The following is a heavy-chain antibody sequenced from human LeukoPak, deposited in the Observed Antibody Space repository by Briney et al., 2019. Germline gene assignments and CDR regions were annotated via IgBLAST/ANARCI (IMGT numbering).Heavy chain of an antibody. Sequence: PSQTLSLTCTASGGSISRGSYYWRWLRQPAGTGLEWIGRIYTSGSTNYNPSLKSRVTISIDTSKNQFSLKLSSVTAADTAVYYCARSDGWDLFDPWGQGTLVTVSS. CDR2: IYTSGST. J-gene: IGHJ5*02. D-gene: IGHD1-26*01. V-gene: IGHV4-61*02. CDR3: ARSDGWDLFDP. CDR1: GGSISRGSYY.